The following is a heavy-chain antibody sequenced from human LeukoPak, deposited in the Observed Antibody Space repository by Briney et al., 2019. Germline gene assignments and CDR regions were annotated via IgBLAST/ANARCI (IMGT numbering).Heavy chain of an antibody. J-gene: IGHJ4*02. CDR2: IKQVGSEK. D-gene: IGHD6-13*01. V-gene: IGHV3-7*04. CDR1: GFTFSSYW. CDR3: ARGTIAAAGYYYFDY. Sequence: GGSLRLSCAASGFTFSSYWMSWVRQAPGKGLEWVANIKQVGSEKYYVDSVKGRFTISRDNAKNSLYLQMNSLRAEDTAVYYCARGTIAAAGYYYFDYWGQGTQVTVS.